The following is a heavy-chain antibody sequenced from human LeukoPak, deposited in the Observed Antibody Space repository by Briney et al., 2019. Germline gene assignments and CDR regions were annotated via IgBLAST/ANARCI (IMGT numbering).Heavy chain of an antibody. CDR1: GGSFTNYY. V-gene: IGHV4-59*01. D-gene: IGHD5-24*01. CDR3: ARTEMASSPRGYFDF. CDR2: IYYSGHS. Sequence: PSETLSLTCTVSGGSFTNYYWSWIRQPPGKGLEWIGFIYYSGHSDYNPSLRGRVTLSTDTSKRQFSLTLSSVTAADTAVYYCARTEMASSPRGYFDFWGQGTLVTVST. J-gene: IGHJ4*02.